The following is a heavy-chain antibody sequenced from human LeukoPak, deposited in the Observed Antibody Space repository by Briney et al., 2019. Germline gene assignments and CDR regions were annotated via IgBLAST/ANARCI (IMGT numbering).Heavy chain of an antibody. D-gene: IGHD2-15*01. CDR1: GYTFTSYD. V-gene: IGHV1-8*01. J-gene: IGHJ4*02. CDR3: ARVAYRYCSGGSCYSGLGY. CDR2: MNPNSGNT. Sequence: ASVKVSCKASGYTFTSYDINWVQQATGQGLEWMGWMNPNSGNTGYAQKFQGRVTMTRNTSISTAYMELSSLRSEDTAVYYCARVAYRYCSGGSCYSGLGYWGQGTLVTVSS.